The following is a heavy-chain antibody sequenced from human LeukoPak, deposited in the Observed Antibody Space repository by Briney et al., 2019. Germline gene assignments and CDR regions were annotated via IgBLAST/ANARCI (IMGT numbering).Heavy chain of an antibody. Sequence: SVKDSCKASGGTFSSYAISWVRQAPGQGLEWMGRIIPILGIANYAQKFQGRVTITADKSTSTAYMELSSLRSEDTAVYYCAREPYYGSGSYDAFDIWGQGTMVTVSS. J-gene: IGHJ3*02. V-gene: IGHV1-69*04. CDR2: IIPILGIA. CDR1: GGTFSSYA. CDR3: AREPYYGSGSYDAFDI. D-gene: IGHD3-10*01.